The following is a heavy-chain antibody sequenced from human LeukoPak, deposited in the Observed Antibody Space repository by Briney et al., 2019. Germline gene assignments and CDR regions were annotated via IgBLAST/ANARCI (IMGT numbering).Heavy chain of an antibody. Sequence: EASVKVSCKASGGTFSSYAISWVRQATGQGLEWMGWMNPNSGNTGYAQKFQGRVTMTRNTSISTAYMELSSLRFEDTAVYYCARGNNSYLDYWGQGTLVTVSS. CDR2: MNPNSGNT. CDR1: GGTFSSYA. J-gene: IGHJ4*02. CDR3: ARGNNSYLDY. V-gene: IGHV1-8*02. D-gene: IGHD1-1*01.